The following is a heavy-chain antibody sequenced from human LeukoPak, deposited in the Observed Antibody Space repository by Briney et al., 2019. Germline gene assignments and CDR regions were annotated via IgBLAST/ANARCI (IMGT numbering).Heavy chain of an antibody. J-gene: IGHJ4*02. CDR3: AKDLRAYGSGSYYFDFDY. Sequence: GGSLRLSCAASGFTFSSYAMSWVRQAPGKGLEWVSAITDSGDGTYYADSVKGRFTISRDNSKNTLYLQMNSLRAEDTAVYYCAKDLRAYGSGSYYFDFDYWGQGTLVTVSS. D-gene: IGHD3-10*01. CDR1: GFTFSSYA. V-gene: IGHV3-23*01. CDR2: ITDSGDGT.